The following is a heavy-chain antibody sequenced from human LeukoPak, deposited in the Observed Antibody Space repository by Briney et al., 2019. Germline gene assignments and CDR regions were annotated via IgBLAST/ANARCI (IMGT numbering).Heavy chain of an antibody. CDR1: GYSFTTYA. J-gene: IGHJ4*02. CDR3: ARAYQPLGGLSLPDY. V-gene: IGHV7-4-1*02. Sequence: ASVKVSCKASGYSFTTYAMNWLRQAPGQGLEWMGWINPNTGNPTYAPGFTGRFVLSLDTSASTAYLQISGLKADDTAVYYCARAYQPLGGLSLPDYWGQGTLVSVSS. D-gene: IGHD3-16*02. CDR2: INPNTGNP.